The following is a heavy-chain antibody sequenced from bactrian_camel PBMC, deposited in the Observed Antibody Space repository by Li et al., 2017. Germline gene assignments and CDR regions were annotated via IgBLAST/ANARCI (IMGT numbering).Heavy chain of an antibody. Sequence: HVQLVESGGGLVRPGGSLRLSCATSGFTFSYYWMYWVRQAPKKGLEWVSTINTDGDTTNYSDSVRGRFTISRDNAKNTLYLQMNSLQVEDTAVYYCVRESHDGGSWSAQHLNSDYWGQGTQVTVS. CDR2: INTDGDTT. V-gene: IGHV3S1*01. J-gene: IGHJ4*01. D-gene: IGHD6*01. CDR1: GFTFSYYW. CDR3: VRESHDGGSWSAQHLNSDY.